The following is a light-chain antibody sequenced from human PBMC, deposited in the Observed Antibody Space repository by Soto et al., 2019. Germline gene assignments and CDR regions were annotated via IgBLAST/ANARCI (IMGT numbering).Light chain of an antibody. Sequence: EIVMTQSPATLSVSPGERATLSCRARQSISSNLAWYQHKPGQAPRLLIYGASTRATGIPARFSGSGSRTEFTLTISSLQSEDFAVYYCQQYNSWPPWTFGQGTKVEIK. J-gene: IGKJ1*01. V-gene: IGKV3-15*01. CDR1: QSISSN. CDR2: GAS. CDR3: QQYNSWPPWT.